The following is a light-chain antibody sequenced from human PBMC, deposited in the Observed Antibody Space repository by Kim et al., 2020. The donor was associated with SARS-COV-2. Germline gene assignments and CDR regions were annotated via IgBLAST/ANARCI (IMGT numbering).Light chain of an antibody. J-gene: IGLJ3*02. V-gene: IGLV3-21*04. CDR3: QVWDVGHPV. Sequence: SGGPGKTARITCGGNNSGSKSGHGCKQKPGQAPVLVIYYDSDRPSGIPEGFSGSSSGNTATLTINRVEAGDEADYFCQVWDVGHPVFGGGTQLTVL. CDR2: YDS. CDR1: NSGSKS.